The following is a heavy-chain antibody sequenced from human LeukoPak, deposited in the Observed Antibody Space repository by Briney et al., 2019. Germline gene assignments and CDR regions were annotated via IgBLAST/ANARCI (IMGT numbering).Heavy chain of an antibody. Sequence: PGGSLRLSCAGSGFTFSNYWMHWARQAPGKGLVWVSGINTDESSTNYADSVKGRFTISRQNAKNTLYLQMDSLGDEDTAVYYCGLSMVRALSPDYWGQGTLVTVSS. CDR3: GLSMVRALSPDY. J-gene: IGHJ4*02. CDR2: INTDESST. D-gene: IGHD3-10*01. CDR1: GFTFSNYW. V-gene: IGHV3-74*01.